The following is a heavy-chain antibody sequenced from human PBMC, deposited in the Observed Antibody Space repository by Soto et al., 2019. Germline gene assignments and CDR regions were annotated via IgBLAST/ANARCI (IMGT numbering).Heavy chain of an antibody. Sequence: QAPLRESGPGLVKPSETLSLTCTVSGDSMSPFYWNWIRQSPVKGLEWIGYIYYSGNTNYNPSLKSRVAISVDTSKNQFYLKLSAVTAADTAVYYCARGVYDYWSGYYEGSGLDVWGQGTTVIVSS. CDR2: IYYSGNT. D-gene: IGHD3-3*01. V-gene: IGHV4-59*13. CDR3: ARGVYDYWSGYYEGSGLDV. J-gene: IGHJ6*02. CDR1: GDSMSPFY.